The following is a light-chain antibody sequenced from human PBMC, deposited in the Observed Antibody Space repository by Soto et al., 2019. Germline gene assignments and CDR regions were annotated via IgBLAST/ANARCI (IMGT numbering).Light chain of an antibody. CDR3: SSYTSSGSNV. J-gene: IGLJ1*01. Sequence: QSVLTQPASVSGSPGQSITISCTGTSSVVGGYNYVSWYQQYPGKAPKLMIFDVSYRPSGVSNRFSGSKSGNTASLTISGLQAEDEADYYCSSYTSSGSNVFRTGTKVPVL. CDR1: SSVVGGYNY. CDR2: DVS. V-gene: IGLV2-14*01.